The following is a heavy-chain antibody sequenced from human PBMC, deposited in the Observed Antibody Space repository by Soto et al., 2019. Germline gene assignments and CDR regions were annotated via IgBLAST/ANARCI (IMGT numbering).Heavy chain of an antibody. CDR3: ARDQLEGNWFDP. Sequence: QLQLQESGSGLVKPSQTLSLTCAVSGGSISSGGYSWNWIRQPLGKGLEWIGYIYHSGSTYYNPSLKSRVTLSVDKSKNQFSLKLTSVTATDTAVYYCARDQLEGNWFDPWGQGTLVTVSS. D-gene: IGHD1-1*01. J-gene: IGHJ5*02. CDR2: IYHSGST. CDR1: GGSISSGGYS. V-gene: IGHV4-30-2*01.